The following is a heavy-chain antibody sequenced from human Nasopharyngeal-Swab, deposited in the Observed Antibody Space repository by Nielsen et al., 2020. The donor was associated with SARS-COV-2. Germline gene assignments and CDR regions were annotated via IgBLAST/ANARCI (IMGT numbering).Heavy chain of an antibody. Sequence: GGSLRLSCAASGFTFTNYNMNWVRQAPGKGLEWVSSISSSSTYIYYADSVKGRFTISRDNTKNSLYLQMNSLRDEDTAVFYCARGKFSGSYSDGFYYYMDVWGKGTTVTVSS. CDR1: GFTFTNYN. J-gene: IGHJ6*03. V-gene: IGHV3-21*01. CDR3: ARGKFSGSYSDGFYYYMDV. CDR2: ISSSSTYI. D-gene: IGHD1-26*01.